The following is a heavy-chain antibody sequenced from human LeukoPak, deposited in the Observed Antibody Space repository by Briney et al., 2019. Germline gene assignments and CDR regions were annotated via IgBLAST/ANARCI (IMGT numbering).Heavy chain of an antibody. V-gene: IGHV4-34*01. Sequence: PSETLSLTCAVYGGSFSGYYWSWIRQPPGKGLEWIGEINHSGSTNYNPSLKSRVTISVDTSKNQFSLKLSSVTAADTAVYYCARVTRRYLSIAAHRAFDIWGQGTMVTVSS. CDR1: GGSFSGYY. CDR3: ARVTRRYLSIAAHRAFDI. D-gene: IGHD6-6*01. J-gene: IGHJ3*02. CDR2: INHSGST.